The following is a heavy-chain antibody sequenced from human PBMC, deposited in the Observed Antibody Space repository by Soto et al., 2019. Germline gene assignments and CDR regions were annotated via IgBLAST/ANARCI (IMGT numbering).Heavy chain of an antibody. J-gene: IGHJ4*02. CDR3: AREPLSGIAVDY. D-gene: IGHD6-19*01. Sequence: PSETLSLTCTVSGGSVSSGSYYWSWIRQPPGKGLEWIGYIYYSGSTNYNPSLKSRVTISVDTSKNQFSLKLSSVTAADTAVYYCAREPLSGIAVDYWGQGTLVTVSS. V-gene: IGHV4-61*01. CDR2: IYYSGST. CDR1: GGSVSSGSYY.